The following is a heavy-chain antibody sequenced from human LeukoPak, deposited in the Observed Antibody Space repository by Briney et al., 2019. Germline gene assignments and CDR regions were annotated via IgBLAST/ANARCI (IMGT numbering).Heavy chain of an antibody. V-gene: IGHV4-34*01. CDR2: INHSGST. J-gene: IGHJ4*02. CDR1: DGSFSGYY. CDR3: ARDAYYYDSSGYYPDY. D-gene: IGHD3-22*01. Sequence: SETLSLTCAVYDGSFSGYYWSWIRQPPGKGLEWIGEINHSGSTNYNPSLKSRVTISVDTSKNQFSLKLSSVTAADTAVYYCARDAYYYDSSGYYPDYWGQGTLVTVSS.